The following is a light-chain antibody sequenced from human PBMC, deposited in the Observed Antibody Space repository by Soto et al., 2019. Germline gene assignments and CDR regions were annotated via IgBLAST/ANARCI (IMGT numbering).Light chain of an antibody. J-gene: IGKJ5*01. CDR2: GAS. V-gene: IGKV3-20*01. Sequence: EIVLTQSPGTLSLSPGERATLSCRASQSVSSSYLAWYQQKPGQAPRLLIYGASSRATGISDRFSGSGSGTDFSLTISRLEPEDSAVYYCQQYGSTPITFGQGTRLEIK. CDR1: QSVSSSY. CDR3: QQYGSTPIT.